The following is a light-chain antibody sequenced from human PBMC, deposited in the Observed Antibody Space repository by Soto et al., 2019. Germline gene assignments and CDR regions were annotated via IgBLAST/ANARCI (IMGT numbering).Light chain of an antibody. CDR2: GNS. CDR3: QSHDSSLSGWV. V-gene: IGLV1-40*01. CDR1: SSNIGAGYD. Sequence: QSVLTQPPSVSGAPGQRVTISCTGSSSNIGAGYDVHWYQQLPGTAPKLLIYGNSNRPSGVPDRFSASKSGTSASLAITGLQAEDDADYYCQSHDSSLSGWVFGGGTKLTVL. J-gene: IGLJ3*02.